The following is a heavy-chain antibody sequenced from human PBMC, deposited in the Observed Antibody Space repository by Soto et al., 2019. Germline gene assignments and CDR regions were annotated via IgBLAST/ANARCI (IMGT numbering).Heavy chain of an antibody. CDR2: ISASGGTT. CDR1: GFTVSSYA. Sequence: GGSLRLSCAASGFTVSSYAMSWVRQAPGKGLEWVSGISASGGTTDYADSVKGRFTISRDNSKNTLYLQMNSLRADDTAVYSCAKAYYDLWSHIDYWGQGALVTVSS. J-gene: IGHJ4*02. CDR3: AKAYYDLWSHIDY. D-gene: IGHD3-3*01. V-gene: IGHV3-23*01.